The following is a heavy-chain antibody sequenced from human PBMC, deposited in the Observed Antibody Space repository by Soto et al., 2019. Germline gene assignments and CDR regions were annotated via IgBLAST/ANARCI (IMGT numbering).Heavy chain of an antibody. CDR2: ISSTTNYI. J-gene: IGHJ4*02. V-gene: IGHV3-21*06. CDR1: VFTFTRYS. Sequence: GGALLVSCASSVFTFTRYSMNWVRQAPGKGLEWVSSISSTTNYIYYGDSMKGRFTISRDNAKNSLYLEMNSLRAEDTAVYYCARESEDLTSNLDYWGQG. CDR3: ARESEDLTSNLDY.